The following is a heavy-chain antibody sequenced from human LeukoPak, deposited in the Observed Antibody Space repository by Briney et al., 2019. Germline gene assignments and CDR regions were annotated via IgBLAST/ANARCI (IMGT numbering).Heavy chain of an antibody. CDR1: GGSISSHY. J-gene: IGHJ6*03. CDR2: IYYSGST. V-gene: IGHV4-59*11. CDR3: ARGFYMDV. Sequence: SETLSLTCSVSGGSISSHYWSWIRQPPGKGLEWIGYIYYSGSTNYNPSLKSRVTISVDTSKNQFSLKLSSVTAADTAVYYCARGFYMDVWGKGTTVTVSS.